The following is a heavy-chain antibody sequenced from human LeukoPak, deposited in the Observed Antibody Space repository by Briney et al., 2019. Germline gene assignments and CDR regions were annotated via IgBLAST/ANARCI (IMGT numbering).Heavy chain of an antibody. CDR1: GGSISSGSYY. V-gene: IGHV4-61*02. Sequence: PSETLSLTCTVSGGSISSGSYYWSWIRQPAGQGLEWIGRIYTSGSTNSNPSLRSRVTISVDTSKNQFSLKLSSVTAADTAVYYCARTGYCSGGSCYHYYYYYMDVWGKGTTVTISS. D-gene: IGHD2-15*01. CDR2: IYTSGST. CDR3: ARTGYCSGGSCYHYYYYYMDV. J-gene: IGHJ6*03.